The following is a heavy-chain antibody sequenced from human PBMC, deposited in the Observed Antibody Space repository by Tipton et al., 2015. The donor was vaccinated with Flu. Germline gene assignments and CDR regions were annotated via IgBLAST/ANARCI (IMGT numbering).Heavy chain of an antibody. CDR3: AREGWLARNYYYYGVDV. J-gene: IGHJ6*02. CDR1: GDSVSSNYAA. CDR2: TCYRSKWYS. D-gene: IGHD6-19*01. Sequence: ALVKPSQTLSLTCDISGDSVSSNYAAWNWIRQSPSRGLEWLGRTCYRSKWYSDYAVSVKGRITISPDTSKNQFSLQLNSVTPEDTAVYYCAREGWLARNYYYYGVDVWGPGTTVTVSS. V-gene: IGHV6-1*01.